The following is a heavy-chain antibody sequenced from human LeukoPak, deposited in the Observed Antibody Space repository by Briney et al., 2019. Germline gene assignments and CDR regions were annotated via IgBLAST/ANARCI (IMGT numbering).Heavy chain of an antibody. D-gene: IGHD3-10*01. V-gene: IGHV1-18*01. CDR1: GYTFTSYG. CDR3: ARVRGEGIKRYNWLDP. J-gene: IGHJ5*02. CDR2: ISAYNGNT. Sequence: GASVKVSCKASGYTFTSYGISWVRQAPGQGLEWMGWISAYNGNTNYAQKLQGRVTMTTDTSTSTAYMELRSLRSDDTAVYYCARVRGEGIKRYNWLDPWGQGTLVTVSS.